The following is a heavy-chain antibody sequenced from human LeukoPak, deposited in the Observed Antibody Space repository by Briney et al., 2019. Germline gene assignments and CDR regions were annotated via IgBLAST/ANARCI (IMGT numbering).Heavy chain of an antibody. CDR2: IWYDGSEH. D-gene: IGHD2-2*01. Sequence: PGGSLRLSCAASGFAFRNFGMHWVRQAPGKGLEWVAVIWYDGSEHYYADSVKGRFTISRDNSKNTAYLQMNSLRAEDTAVYYCAGPTCLRGGYCSTNFWGQGTLVTVSS. CDR3: AGPTCLRGGYCSTNF. J-gene: IGHJ4*02. V-gene: IGHV3-33*01. CDR1: GFAFRNFG.